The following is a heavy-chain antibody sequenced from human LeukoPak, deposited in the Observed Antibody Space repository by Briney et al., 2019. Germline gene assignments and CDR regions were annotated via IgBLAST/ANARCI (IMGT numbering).Heavy chain of an antibody. J-gene: IGHJ2*01. D-gene: IGHD1-14*01. CDR1: GYPISSGYY. Sequence: PSETLSLTCAVSGYPISSGYYWGWIRQPPGKGLEWIGSIYHSGSTYYNPSLKSRVTISVDTSKNQFSLKLSSVTAADTAVYYCARHHLPPVANWYFDLWGRGTLVTVSS. V-gene: IGHV4-38-2*01. CDR2: IYHSGST. CDR3: ARHHLPPVANWYFDL.